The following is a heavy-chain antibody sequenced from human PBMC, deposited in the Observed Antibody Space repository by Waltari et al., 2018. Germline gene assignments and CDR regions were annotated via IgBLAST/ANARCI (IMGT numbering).Heavy chain of an antibody. V-gene: IGHV4-38-2*01. J-gene: IGHJ5*02. Sequence: QVQLQESGPGLVKPSETLSLTCAVSGYSISSGYYWGWIRQPPGKGLEWIGSIYHSGSTYYNPSLKSRVTISVDTSKNQFSLKLSSVTAADTAVYYCARYPPYYGSGTTWGQGTLVTVSS. CDR2: IYHSGST. D-gene: IGHD3-10*01. CDR3: ARYPPYYGSGTT. CDR1: GYSISSGYY.